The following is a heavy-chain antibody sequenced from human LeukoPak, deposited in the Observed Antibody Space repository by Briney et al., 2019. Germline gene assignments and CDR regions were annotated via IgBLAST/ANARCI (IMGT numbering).Heavy chain of an antibody. CDR1: GFTFDNYG. J-gene: IGHJ5*02. CDR2: INWNGGST. D-gene: IGHD6-13*01. Sequence: GGSLRLSCAASGFTFDNYGMSWVRQAPGKGLEWVSGINWNGGSTGYVDSVKGRFTISRDNAKNSLYLQMNSLRAEDTALYYCARDSGYSSSYWFDPWGQGTLVTVSS. CDR3: ARDSGYSSSYWFDP. V-gene: IGHV3-20*04.